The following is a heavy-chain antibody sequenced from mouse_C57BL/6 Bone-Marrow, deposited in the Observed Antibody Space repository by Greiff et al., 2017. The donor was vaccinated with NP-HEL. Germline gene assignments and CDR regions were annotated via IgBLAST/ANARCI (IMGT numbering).Heavy chain of an antibody. CDR3: ARDADRDWYFDV. D-gene: IGHD3-2*01. CDR2: SRNKANDYTT. V-gene: IGHV7-1*01. J-gene: IGHJ1*03. Sequence: EVQLVESGGGLVQSGRSLRLSCATSGFTFSDFYMEWVRQAPGKGLEWIAASRNKANDYTTEYSASVKGRFIVSRDTSQSILYLQMNALRAEDTAIYYCARDADRDWYFDVWGTGTTVTVSS. CDR1: GFTFSDFY.